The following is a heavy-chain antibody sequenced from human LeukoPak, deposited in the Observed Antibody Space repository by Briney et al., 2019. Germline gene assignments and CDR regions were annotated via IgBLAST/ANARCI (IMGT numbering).Heavy chain of an antibody. D-gene: IGHD2-15*01. CDR3: ARGVCSGGSCYSEWNY. V-gene: IGHV4-34*01. CDR1: GGTFSGYY. Sequence: PSETLSLTCAVYGGTFSGYYWSWIRQPPGKGLEWIGEINYSGSTNYNPSLKSPVTISVDTSKNQFSLKLSSVTAADTAVYYCARGVCSGGSCYSEWNYWGQGTLVTVSS. J-gene: IGHJ4*02. CDR2: INYSGST.